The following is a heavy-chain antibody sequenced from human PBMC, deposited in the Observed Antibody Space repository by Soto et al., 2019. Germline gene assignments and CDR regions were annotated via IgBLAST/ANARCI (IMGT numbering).Heavy chain of an antibody. J-gene: IGHJ6*02. V-gene: IGHV3-53*01. Sequence: EVQLVESGGGLIQPGGSLRLSCAASGFTVSSNYMSWVRHAPGKGLEWVSVIYSGDKTYYADSVKGRFTISGHHSKNTLYLQMNSLRAEDTAVYYCARDLRTLYGMDVWGQGTKVTVSS. CDR3: ARDLRTLYGMDV. CDR2: IYSGDKT. CDR1: GFTVSSNY.